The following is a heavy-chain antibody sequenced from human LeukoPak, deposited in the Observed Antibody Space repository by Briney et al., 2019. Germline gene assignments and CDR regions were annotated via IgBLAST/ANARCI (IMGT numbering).Heavy chain of an antibody. CDR2: IYTSGST. J-gene: IGHJ4*02. CDR1: GGSISSYY. D-gene: IGHD6-13*01. CDR3: ARDPASSWRGFDY. Sequence: PSETLSLTCTVSGGSISSYYWSWIRQPDGKGLEWIGRIYTSGSTNYNPSLKSRVTMSVDTSKNQFSLKLSSVTAADTAVYYCARDPASSWRGFDYWGQGTLVTVSS. V-gene: IGHV4-4*07.